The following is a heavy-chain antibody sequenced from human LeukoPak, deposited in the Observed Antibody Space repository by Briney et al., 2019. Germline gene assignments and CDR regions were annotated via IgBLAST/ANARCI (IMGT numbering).Heavy chain of an antibody. D-gene: IGHD6-19*01. CDR3: ARQGRAGTTFDY. J-gene: IGHJ4*02. CDR1: GGSISTSNYY. CDR2: IFYSGST. V-gene: IGHV4-39*07. Sequence: SETLSLTCTVSGGSISTSNYYWGWIRQPPGKGLEWIGNIFYSGSTYYSPSLKSRVTISVDTSKNQFSLKLSSVTAADTAVYYCARQGRAGTTFDYWGQGTPVTVSS.